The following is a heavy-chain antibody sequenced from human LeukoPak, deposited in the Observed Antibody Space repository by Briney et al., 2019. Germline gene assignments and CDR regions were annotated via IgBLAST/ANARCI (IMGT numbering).Heavy chain of an antibody. CDR1: GGTLSSYA. Sequence: ASVKVSCKASGGTLSSYAISWVRQAPGQGLEWMGGIIPIFGTANYAQKFQGRVTITADESTSTAYMELSSLRSEDTAVYYCARVKERGIAVAGTAYYFDYWGQGTLVTVSS. CDR2: IIPIFGTA. V-gene: IGHV1-69*01. J-gene: IGHJ4*02. D-gene: IGHD6-19*01. CDR3: ARVKERGIAVAGTAYYFDY.